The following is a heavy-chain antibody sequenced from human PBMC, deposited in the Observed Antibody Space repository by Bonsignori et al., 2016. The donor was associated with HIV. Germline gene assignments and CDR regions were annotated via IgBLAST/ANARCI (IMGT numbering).Heavy chain of an antibody. CDR3: AKASSGSYSWYYYYYMDV. J-gene: IGHJ6*03. V-gene: IGHV3-23*01. Sequence: WIRQPPGKGLEWVSAISGSGGSTYYADSVKGRFTISRDNSKNTLYLQMNSLRAEDTAVYYCAKASSGSYSWYYYYYMDVWGKGTTVTVSS. D-gene: IGHD1-26*01. CDR2: ISGSGGST.